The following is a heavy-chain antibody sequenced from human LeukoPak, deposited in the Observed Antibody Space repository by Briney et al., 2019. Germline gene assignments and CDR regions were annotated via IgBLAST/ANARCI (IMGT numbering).Heavy chain of an antibody. J-gene: IGHJ3*02. D-gene: IGHD2-8*01. CDR3: ARDRESVYPDAFDI. V-gene: IGHV4-59*01. CDR1: GGSISSYY. CDR2: IYYSGST. Sequence: PSETLSLTCTVSGGSISSYYWSWIRQPPGKGLEWIGYIYYSGSTNYNPSLKSRVTISVDTSKNQFSLKPSSVTAADTAVYYCARDRESVYPDAFDIWGQGTMVTVSS.